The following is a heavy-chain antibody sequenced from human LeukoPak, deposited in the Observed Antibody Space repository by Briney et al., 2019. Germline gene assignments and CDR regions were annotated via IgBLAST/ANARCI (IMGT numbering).Heavy chain of an antibody. CDR2: ISGSGGST. CDR1: GFTFSSYA. V-gene: IGHV3-23*01. D-gene: IGHD6-13*01. J-gene: IGHJ6*03. Sequence: PGGSLRLSCAASGFTFSSYAMSWVRQAPGKGLEWVSAISGSGGSTYYADSVKGRFTISRDNSKNTLYLQMNSLRAEDTAVYYCARTRTVSSWYATSNYYMDVWGKGTTVTVSS. CDR3: ARTRTVSSWYATSNYYMDV.